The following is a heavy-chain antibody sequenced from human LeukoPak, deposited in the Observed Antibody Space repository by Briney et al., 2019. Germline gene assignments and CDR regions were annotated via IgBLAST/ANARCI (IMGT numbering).Heavy chain of an antibody. J-gene: IGHJ4*02. V-gene: IGHV4-59*01. CDR3: ARGVQQWPYYLDY. Sequence: KPSKTLSLTCTVSGGSISTYYWNWIRQPPGKGLEWVGYVYHSGSTSYNPSLSSPVTISVDVSKNQFSLKVTSVTAADTAVYYCARGVQQWPYYLDYWGQGTLVTVSS. CDR1: GGSISTYY. CDR2: VYHSGST. D-gene: IGHD6-19*01.